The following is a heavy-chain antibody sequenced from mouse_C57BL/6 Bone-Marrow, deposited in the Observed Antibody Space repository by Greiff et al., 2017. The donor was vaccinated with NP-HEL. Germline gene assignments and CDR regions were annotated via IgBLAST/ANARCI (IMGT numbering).Heavy chain of an antibody. D-gene: IGHD1-1*01. CDR1: GYTFTSYW. CDR3: AREEITKVVAHWYFDV. V-gene: IGHV1-64*01. CDR2: IHPNSGST. J-gene: IGHJ1*03. Sequence: VQLKQPGAELVKPGASVKLSCKASGYTFTSYWMHWVKQRPGQGLEWIGMIHPNSGSTNYNEKFKSKATLTVDKSSSTAYMQLSSLTSEDSAVYYCAREEITKVVAHWYFDVWGTGTTVTVSS.